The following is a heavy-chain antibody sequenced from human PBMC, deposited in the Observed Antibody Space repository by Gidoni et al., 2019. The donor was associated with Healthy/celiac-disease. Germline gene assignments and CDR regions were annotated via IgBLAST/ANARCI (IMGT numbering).Heavy chain of an antibody. D-gene: IGHD3-10*01. J-gene: IGHJ3*02. Sequence: QVQLQQWGAGLLKPSETLSLTCAVYGGSFSGYYWSWIRQPPGKGLEWIGEINHSGSTNYNPSLKSRVTISVDTSKNQFSLKLSSVTAADTAVYYCARGRPYYHGSGSYYPRRDAFDIWGQGTMVTVSS. CDR3: ARGRPYYHGSGSYYPRRDAFDI. CDR2: INHSGST. CDR1: GGSFSGYY. V-gene: IGHV4-34*01.